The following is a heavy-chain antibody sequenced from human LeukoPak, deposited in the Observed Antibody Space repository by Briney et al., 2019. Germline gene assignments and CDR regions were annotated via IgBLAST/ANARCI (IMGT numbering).Heavy chain of an antibody. CDR2: IRNNDDNT. CDR1: GFTFSSSA. CDR3: AKEGELRYYFDY. V-gene: IGHV3-23*01. J-gene: IGHJ4*02. Sequence: GGSLRLSCAASGFTFSSSAMSWVRQAPGKGLEWVSTIRNNDDNTYYADSVKGRFTISRDNSKNTLYLQMNSLRAEDTAVYYCAKEGELRYYFDYWGQGTLVTVSS. D-gene: IGHD1-26*01.